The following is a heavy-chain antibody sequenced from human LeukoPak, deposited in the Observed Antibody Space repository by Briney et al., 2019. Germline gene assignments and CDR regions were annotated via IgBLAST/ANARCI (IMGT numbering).Heavy chain of an antibody. CDR2: IIPIFGTA. V-gene: IGHV1-69*06. Sequence: SVKVSCKASGGTFSSYAISWVRQAPGQGLEWMGGIIPIFGTANYAQKFQGRVTMTEDTSTDTAYMELSSLRSEDTAVYYCATPNRYYYDSSGYYYVFDYWGQGALVTVSS. CDR3: ATPNRYYYDSSGYYYVFDY. CDR1: GGTFSSYA. D-gene: IGHD3-22*01. J-gene: IGHJ4*02.